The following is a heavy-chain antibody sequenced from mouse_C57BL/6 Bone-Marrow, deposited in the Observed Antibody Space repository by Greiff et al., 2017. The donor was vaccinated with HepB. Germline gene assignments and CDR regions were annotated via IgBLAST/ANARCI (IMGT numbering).Heavy chain of an antibody. D-gene: IGHD2-2*01. J-gene: IGHJ4*01. Sequence: VQLQQSGAELVKPGASVKLSCTASGFTLTSYYMHWVKQRPEQGLEWIGRIDPEDGETKYAPKFQGKATITEDTSSNTAYLQLSSLTSEDAAVYYCASAYGDDRVYAMDFWGQGTSVTVSS. CDR1: GFTLTSYY. CDR2: IDPEDGET. V-gene: IGHV14-2*01. CDR3: ASAYGDDRVYAMDF.